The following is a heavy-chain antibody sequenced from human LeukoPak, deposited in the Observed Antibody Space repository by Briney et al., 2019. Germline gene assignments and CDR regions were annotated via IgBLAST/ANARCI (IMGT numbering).Heavy chain of an antibody. CDR1: GYTLTELS. CDR3: ATGVMVGATLIAPFDY. D-gene: IGHD1-26*01. CDR2: FDPEDGET. J-gene: IGHJ4*02. V-gene: IGHV1-24*01. Sequence: ASVKVSCKVSGYTLTELSMHWVRQAPGKGPEWMGGFDPEDGETIYAQKFQGRVTMTEDTSTDTAYMELSSLRSEDTAVYYCATGVMVGATLIAPFDYWGQGTLVTVSS.